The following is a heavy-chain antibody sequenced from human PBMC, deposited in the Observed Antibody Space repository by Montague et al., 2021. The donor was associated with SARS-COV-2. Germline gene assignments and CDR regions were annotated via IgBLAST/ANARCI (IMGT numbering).Heavy chain of an antibody. CDR1: GGSISPYY. J-gene: IGHJ4*02. Sequence: SETLSLTCTVSGGSISPYYWNWIRQPPGKGLEWIGYIYYTGGTKYNPSLKSRVSMSADTSKNQFSLRLTSVAAADTAVYYCARIAMAATFDSWGQGALVTVSS. CDR2: IYYTGGT. D-gene: IGHD2-15*01. CDR3: ARIAMAATFDS. V-gene: IGHV4-59*12.